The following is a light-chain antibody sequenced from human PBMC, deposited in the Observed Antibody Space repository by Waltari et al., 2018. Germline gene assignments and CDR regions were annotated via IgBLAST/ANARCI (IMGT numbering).Light chain of an antibody. CDR3: LHLNSYPYT. CDR1: QGIGRH. J-gene: IGKJ4*01. CDR2: AAS. V-gene: IGKV1-9*01. Sequence: DIRLTQSPSFLSASVGDKVTITCRASQGIGRHLSWYQQDQGKAPKLLIYAASTLQGGVPSRFSGSGSGTEFALTISGLQPEDFATYFCLHLNSYPYTFGGGTKVDIK.